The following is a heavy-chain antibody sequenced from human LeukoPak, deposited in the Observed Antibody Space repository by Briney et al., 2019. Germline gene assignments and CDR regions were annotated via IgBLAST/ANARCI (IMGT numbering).Heavy chain of an antibody. CDR2: IRYDGSNK. CDR1: GFTFSSYG. J-gene: IGHJ6*03. D-gene: IGHD6-19*01. V-gene: IGHV3-30*02. Sequence: GGSLRLSCAASGFTFSSYGMHWVRQAPGKGLEWVAFIRYDGSNKYYADSVKGRFTISRDNSKNTLYLQMNSLRAEDTAVYYCAKDPQFVAGRLGYYYYMDVWGKGTTVTISS. CDR3: AKDPQFVAGRLGYYYYMDV.